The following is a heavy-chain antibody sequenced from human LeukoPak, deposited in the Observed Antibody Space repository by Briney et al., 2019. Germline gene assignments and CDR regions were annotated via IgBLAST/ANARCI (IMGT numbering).Heavy chain of an antibody. CDR1: GFTVSSNY. CDR2: IYSDGGT. D-gene: IGHD3-10*01. Sequence: PGGSLRLSCTASGFTVSSNYMTWVRQAPGRGLEWVSVIYSDGGTYYADSVRGRFTLSRDTSKNTVFLQMNSLRTEDTAVYYCARARGDYYYGMDVWGQGTTVTVSS. V-gene: IGHV3-53*01. CDR3: ARARGDYYYGMDV. J-gene: IGHJ6*02.